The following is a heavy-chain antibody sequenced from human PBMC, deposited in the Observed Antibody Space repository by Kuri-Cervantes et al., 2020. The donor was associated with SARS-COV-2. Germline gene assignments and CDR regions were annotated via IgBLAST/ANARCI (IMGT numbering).Heavy chain of an antibody. CDR1: GFTVSSNY. D-gene: IGHD7-27*01. CDR2: IGPSGTTK. Sequence: GESLKISCAASGFTVSSNYMTWIRQAPGKGLKWVSNIGPSGTTKYYADSVKGRFTISRDNAKNSLYLQMSSLGAEDTAVYYCARDLRLGKSLDYWGQGTLVTVSS. J-gene: IGHJ4*02. CDR3: ARDLRLGKSLDY. V-gene: IGHV3-11*04.